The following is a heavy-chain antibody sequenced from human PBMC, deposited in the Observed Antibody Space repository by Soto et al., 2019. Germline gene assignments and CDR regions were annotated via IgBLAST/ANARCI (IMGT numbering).Heavy chain of an antibody. CDR2: ISSSSSTI. CDR1: GFTFSSYS. Sequence: EVQLVESGGGLVQPGGSLRLSCAASGFTFSSYSMNWVRQAPGKGLEWVSYISSSSSTIYYADSVKGRFTISRDNAKNSLYLQMNSLRAEDTAVYYCARDHAPRVRGVIPNWFDPWGQGTLVTVSS. CDR3: ARDHAPRVRGVIPNWFDP. D-gene: IGHD3-10*01. V-gene: IGHV3-48*01. J-gene: IGHJ5*02.